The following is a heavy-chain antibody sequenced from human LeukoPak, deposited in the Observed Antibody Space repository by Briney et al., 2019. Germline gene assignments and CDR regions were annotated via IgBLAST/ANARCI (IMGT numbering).Heavy chain of an antibody. D-gene: IGHD3-22*01. CDR3: AAIYYDSSGYYYTGTRDY. V-gene: IGHV4-39*01. Sequence: PSETLSLTCTVSGGSISSSSYYWGWIRQPPGKGLEWIGSIYYSGSTYYNPSLKSRITISVDTSKNQFSLKLSSVTAADTAVYYCAAIYYDSSGYYYTGTRDYWGQGTLVTVSS. CDR2: IYYSGST. CDR1: GGSISSSSYY. J-gene: IGHJ4*02.